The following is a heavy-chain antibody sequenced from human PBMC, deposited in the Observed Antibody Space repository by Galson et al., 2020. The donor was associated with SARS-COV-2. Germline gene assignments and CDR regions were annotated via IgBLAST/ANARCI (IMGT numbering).Heavy chain of an antibody. CDR3: ARDLHILWGGGMDV. CDR1: GFTVSSNY. D-gene: IGHD2-21*01. Sequence: GESLKISCAASGFTVSSNYMNWVRQAPGKGLEWVSVIYSDGSTYYADSVEGRFTISRDKSKNTLYLQMNSLRAEDTAVYYCARDLHILWGGGMDVWGKGTTVTVSP. CDR2: IYSDGST. V-gene: IGHV3-66*02. J-gene: IGHJ6*04.